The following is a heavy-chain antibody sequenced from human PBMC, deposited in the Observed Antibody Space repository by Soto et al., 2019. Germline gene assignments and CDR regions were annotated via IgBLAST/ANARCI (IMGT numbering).Heavy chain of an antibody. V-gene: IGHV1-69*01. CDR1: GGTFSSYA. CDR3: ARGTGCSSTSCYGYYYYYGMDV. CDR2: LIPIFGTA. J-gene: IGHJ6*02. D-gene: IGHD2-2*01. Sequence: QVQLVQSGAEVKKPGSSVKVSCKASGGTFSSYAISWVRQAPGQGLEWMGGLIPIFGTANYAQKFQGRVTITADESTSTAYMELSSLRSEDTAVYYCARGTGCSSTSCYGYYYYYGMDVWGQGTTVTVSS.